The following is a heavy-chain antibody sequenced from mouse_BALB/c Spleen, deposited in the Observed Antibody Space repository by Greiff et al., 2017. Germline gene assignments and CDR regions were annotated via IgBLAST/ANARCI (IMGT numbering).Heavy chain of an antibody. CDR1: GFTFSDYY. D-gene: IGHD2-2*01. V-gene: IGHV5-4*02. CDR3: ARDEGGYYYAMDY. J-gene: IGHJ4*01. Sequence: EVQRVESGGGLVKPGGSLKLSCAASGFTFSDYYMYWVRQTPEKRLEWVATISDGGSYTYYPDSVKGRFTISRDNAKNNLYLQMSSLKSEDTAMYYCARDEGGYYYAMDYWGQGTSVTVSS. CDR2: ISDGGSYT.